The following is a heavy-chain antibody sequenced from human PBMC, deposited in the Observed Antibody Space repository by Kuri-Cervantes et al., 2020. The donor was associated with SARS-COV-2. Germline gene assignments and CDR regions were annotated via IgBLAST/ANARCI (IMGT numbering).Heavy chain of an antibody. CDR3: AGIYCSGGSCRGDDY. V-gene: IGHV4-59*01. D-gene: IGHD2-15*01. CDR1: GGSISSYY. Sequence: SETLSLTCTVSGGSISSYYWSWIRQPPGKGLEWIGYIYYSGSTNYNPSLKSRVTISVDTSKNQFSLKLSSVTAADTAVYYCAGIYCSGGSCRGDDYWGQGSLVTVSS. CDR2: IYYSGST. J-gene: IGHJ4*02.